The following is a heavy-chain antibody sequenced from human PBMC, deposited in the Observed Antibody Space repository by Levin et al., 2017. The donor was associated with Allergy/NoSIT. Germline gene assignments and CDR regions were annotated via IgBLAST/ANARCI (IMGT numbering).Heavy chain of an antibody. CDR3: ARYSGDYAADV. D-gene: IGHD4-17*01. J-gene: IGHJ6*02. Sequence: AGGSLRLSCAASGFAFSSSWMSWFRQAPGKGLDWVANIRGDGGDTKYVDSVKGRFTISRDNADNSLYLQMNSLRAEDTAVYYCARYSGDYAADVWGQGTKVTVSS. CDR2: IRGDGGDT. CDR1: GFAFSSSW. V-gene: IGHV3-7*01.